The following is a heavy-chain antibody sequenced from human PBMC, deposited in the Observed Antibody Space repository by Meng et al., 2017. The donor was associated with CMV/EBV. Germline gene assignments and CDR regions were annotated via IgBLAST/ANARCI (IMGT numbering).Heavy chain of an antibody. V-gene: IGHV3-48*03. CDR3: ARVVVRSSSGVDY. CDR1: RFVFSNYE. J-gene: IGHJ4*02. D-gene: IGHD2-21*01. Sequence: GESLKISCVVSRFVFSNYEMNWVRQAPGKGLEWLSSISSSGSTIHYADSVKGRFTISRDNAKNSLYLQMNSLRAEDSGIYYCARVVVRSSSGVDYWGQGTLVPSPQ. CDR2: ISSSGSTI.